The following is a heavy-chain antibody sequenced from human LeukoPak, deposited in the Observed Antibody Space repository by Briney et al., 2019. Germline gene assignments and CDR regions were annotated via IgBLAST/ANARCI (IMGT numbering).Heavy chain of an antibody. D-gene: IGHD5-18*01. V-gene: IGHV4-4*07. Sequence: SETLSLTCTVSGGSISSDYWSWIRQPAGKGLEWIGRIYTSGNTNYNPSLKSRVTPSVDTSKNQFSLKLTSVTAADTAVYYCARGFSYGLVDYWGQGTLVTVSS. CDR3: ARGFSYGLVDY. CDR2: IYTSGNT. CDR1: GGSISSDY. J-gene: IGHJ4*02.